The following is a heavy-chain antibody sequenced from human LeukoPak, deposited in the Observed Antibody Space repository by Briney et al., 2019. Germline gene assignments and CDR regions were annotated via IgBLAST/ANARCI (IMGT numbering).Heavy chain of an antibody. D-gene: IGHD2-15*01. Sequence: ASVKVSCKASGYTFTSYDINWVRQATGQGLEWMGWMNPNSGNTGYAQKFQGRVTMTRNTSISTAYMELGSLRSEDTAVYYCAAYCSGGSCRGPWGQGTLVTVSS. J-gene: IGHJ5*02. CDR1: GYTFTSYD. CDR2: MNPNSGNT. CDR3: AAYCSGGSCRGP. V-gene: IGHV1-8*01.